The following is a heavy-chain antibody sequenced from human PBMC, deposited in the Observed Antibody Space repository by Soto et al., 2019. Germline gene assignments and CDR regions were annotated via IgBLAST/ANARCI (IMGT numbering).Heavy chain of an antibody. CDR3: AKDWSGPEKKNYY. V-gene: IGHV3-23*01. CDR2: ISGSGGST. J-gene: IGHJ4*02. Sequence: PGGSLRLSCAASGFTFSRYAMSWVRQAPGKGLEWVSAISGSGGSTYYADSVKGRFTISRDNSKNTLYLQMNSLRAEDTAVYYCAKDWSGPEKKNYYWGQGTLVTVSS. D-gene: IGHD3-3*01. CDR1: GFTFSRYA.